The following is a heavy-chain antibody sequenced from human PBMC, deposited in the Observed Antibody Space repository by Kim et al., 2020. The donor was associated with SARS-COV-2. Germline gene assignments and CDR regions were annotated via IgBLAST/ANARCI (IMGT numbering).Heavy chain of an antibody. V-gene: IGHV4-39*01. CDR2: IYYSGST. D-gene: IGHD3-3*01. Sequence: SETLSLTCTVSGGSISSSSYYWGWIRQPPGKGLEWIGSIYYSGSTYDNPSLKSRVTISVDTSKNQFSLKLSPVTAADTAVYYCASQQTNTIFGVVTLGGGFYTWGQGTLVTVSS. CDR1: GGSISSSSYY. J-gene: IGHJ5*02. CDR3: ASQQTNTIFGVVTLGGGFYT.